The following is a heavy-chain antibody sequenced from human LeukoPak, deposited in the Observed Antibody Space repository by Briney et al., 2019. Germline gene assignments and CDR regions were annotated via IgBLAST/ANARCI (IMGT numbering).Heavy chain of an antibody. CDR1: GGSFSGYY. D-gene: IGHD6-19*01. J-gene: IGHJ4*02. CDR3: ARAVAGNYFDY. CDR2: INHSGST. V-gene: IGHV4-34*01. Sequence: SETLSLTCAVYGGSFSGYYWSWIRQPPGKGLEWIGEINHSGSTNYNPSLKSRVTISVDRSKNQFSLKLSSVTAADTAVYYCARAVAGNYFDYWGQGTLVTVSS.